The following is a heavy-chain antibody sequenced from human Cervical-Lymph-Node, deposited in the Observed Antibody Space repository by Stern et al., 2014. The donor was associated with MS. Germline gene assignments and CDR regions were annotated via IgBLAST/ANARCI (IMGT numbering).Heavy chain of an antibody. CDR3: AGDTLTYENSDAYYPDF. CDR1: GDTVRNYA. J-gene: IGHJ4*02. D-gene: IGHD3-22*01. CDR2: IIPVFDSV. V-gene: IGHV1-69*01. Sequence: QVQLVQSGTDLKKPGSSVKVPCKAAGDTVRNYAFTWVRQAPGQGLEWIGGIIPVFDSVNYAQKFQGRVTITADESTSTVYMELRGLRSEDTAVYYCAGDTLTYENSDAYYPDFWGQGMLVTVSS.